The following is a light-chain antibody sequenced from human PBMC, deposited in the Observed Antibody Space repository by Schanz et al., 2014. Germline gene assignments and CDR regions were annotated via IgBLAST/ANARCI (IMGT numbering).Light chain of an antibody. Sequence: EIVLTQSPGTLSLSPGERATLSCRASQSVSSSYLAWYQQKPGQAPRLLIYGASTRATGIPARFSGSGSGTDFNLTISSLEPEDFAVYYCQHRSNWPLTFGGGTKVGIK. V-gene: IGKV3D-20*02. J-gene: IGKJ4*01. CDR1: QSVSSSY. CDR2: GAS. CDR3: QHRSNWPLT.